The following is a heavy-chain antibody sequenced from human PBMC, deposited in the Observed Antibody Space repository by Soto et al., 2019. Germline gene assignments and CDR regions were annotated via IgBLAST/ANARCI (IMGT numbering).Heavy chain of an antibody. V-gene: IGHV1-8*01. CDR2: MNPNSGNT. J-gene: IGHJ6*02. CDR3: ARGLRYFDWLFPPPYYYYGMDV. CDR1: GYTFTSYD. Sequence: ASVKVSCKASGYTFTSYDINWVRQATGQGLEWMGWMNPNSGNTGYAQKFQGRVTMTRNTSISTAYMELSSLRSEDTAVYYRARGLRYFDWLFPPPYYYYGMDVWGQGTTVTVSS. D-gene: IGHD3-9*01.